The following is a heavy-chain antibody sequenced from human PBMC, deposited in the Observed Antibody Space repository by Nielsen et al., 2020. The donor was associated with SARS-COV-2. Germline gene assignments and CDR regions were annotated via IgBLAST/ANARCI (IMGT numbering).Heavy chain of an antibody. J-gene: IGHJ6*03. V-gene: IGHV4-61*01. D-gene: IGHD6-13*01. Sequence: SETLSLTCTVSGGSVSSVSYYWSWIRQPPGKGLEWIGYIYSSGSTNYNPSLKSRVSISVDTSKNQFSLKLSSVTAADTAVYYCARRRWDVAAAGTLDYYYYYMDVWGKGTTVTVSS. CDR2: IYSSGST. CDR3: ARRRWDVAAAGTLDYYYYYMDV. CDR1: GGSVSSVSYY.